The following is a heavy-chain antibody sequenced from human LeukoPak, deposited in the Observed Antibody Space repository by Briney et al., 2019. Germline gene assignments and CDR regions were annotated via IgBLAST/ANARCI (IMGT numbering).Heavy chain of an antibody. V-gene: IGHV1-69*05. CDR1: GGTFSSYA. D-gene: IGHD4-11*01. CDR2: IIPIFGTA. CDR3: ARGPPPYSNYYYMDV. J-gene: IGHJ6*03. Sequence: GASVKVSCKASGGTFSSYAISWVRQAPGQGLEWMGGIIPIFGTANYAQKFQGRDTITTDESTSTAYMELSSLRSEDTAVYYCARGPPPYSNYYYMDVWGKGTTVTVSS.